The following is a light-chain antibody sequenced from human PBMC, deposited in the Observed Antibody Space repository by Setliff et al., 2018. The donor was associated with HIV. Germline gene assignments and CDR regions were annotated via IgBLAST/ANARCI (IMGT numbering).Light chain of an antibody. J-gene: IGLJ2*01. CDR2: EVS. Sequence: QSALTQPASMSGSPGQSITISCTGTSSDVGAYNFVSCYQQHPGRAPKLMIFEVSHRPSGVSNRFSGSKSGNTAPLTISGLQAEDEADYYCCSYAGSYTYVVFGGGTKVTVL. V-gene: IGLV2-14*01. CDR1: SSDVGAYNF. CDR3: CSYAGSYTYVV.